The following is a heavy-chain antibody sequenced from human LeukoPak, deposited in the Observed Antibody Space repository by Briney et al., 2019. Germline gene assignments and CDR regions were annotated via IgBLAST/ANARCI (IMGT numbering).Heavy chain of an antibody. D-gene: IGHD3-22*01. V-gene: IGHV3-30-3*01. J-gene: IGHJ5*02. CDR3: ARERRDTYYYDSSGYSNWFDP. CDR2: ISYDGGNK. CDR1: GFTFSSYA. Sequence: GGSLRLSCAASGFTFSSYAMHWVRQAPGKGLEWVAVISYDGGNKYYADSVKGRFTISRDNSKNTLYLQMNSLRAEDTAVYYCARERRDTYYYDSSGYSNWFDPWGQGTLVTVSS.